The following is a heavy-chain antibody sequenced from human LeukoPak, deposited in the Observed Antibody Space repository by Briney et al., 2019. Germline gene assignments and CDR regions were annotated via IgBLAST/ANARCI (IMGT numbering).Heavy chain of an antibody. Sequence: GGPLRLSCAASGFTFSSYWMSWVRQAPGKGLEWVANIKQDGSEKYYVDSVKGRFTIPRDNSKNTLYLQMNSLRAEDTAVYYCARFRQELFDLFDYWGQGTLVTVSS. CDR3: ARFRQELFDLFDY. D-gene: IGHD3-9*01. V-gene: IGHV3-7*01. CDR1: GFTFSSYW. J-gene: IGHJ4*02. CDR2: IKQDGSEK.